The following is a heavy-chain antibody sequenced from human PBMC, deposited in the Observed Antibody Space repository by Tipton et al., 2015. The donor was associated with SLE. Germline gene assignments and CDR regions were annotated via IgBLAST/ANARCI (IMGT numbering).Heavy chain of an antibody. CDR3: ARRVEMASFDY. CDR1: GYSISSGYN. V-gene: IGHV4-38-2*01. CDR2: IYHSGST. Sequence: GLVKPSETLSLTCAVSGYSISSGYNWGWIRQPPGKGLEWIGSIYHSGSTYYNPSLKSRVTTSVDTSKNQFSLKLSSVTAADTAVYYCARRVEMASFDYWGQGTLVTVSS. D-gene: IGHD5-24*01. J-gene: IGHJ4*02.